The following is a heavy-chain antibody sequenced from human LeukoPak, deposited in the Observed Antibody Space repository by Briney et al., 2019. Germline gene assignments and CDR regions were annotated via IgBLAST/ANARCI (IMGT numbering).Heavy chain of an antibody. D-gene: IGHD5-12*01. CDR1: GFSVSDYF. CDR3: ARGRTSTTIFDY. Sequence: GGSLRLSCAASGFSVSDYFMAWVRQAPGKGLHWVSHIDRGGVTEDADSVKGRFTVSRDTSRNILQMSSLRADDTAMYYRARGRTSTTIFDYWGQGTLVTVSS. CDR2: IDRGGVT. J-gene: IGHJ4*02. V-gene: IGHV3-53*01.